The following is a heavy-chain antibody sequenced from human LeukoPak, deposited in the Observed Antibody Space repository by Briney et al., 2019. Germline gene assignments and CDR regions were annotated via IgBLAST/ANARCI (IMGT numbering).Heavy chain of an antibody. CDR1: GGTLRSYA. Sequence: GASVKVSCKASGGTLRSYAISWVRQAPGQGLEWMGGIPPIFGPANYAQKFQGRVTIIADESTSTAYMELSSLRSEDTAVYYCARDVYYYDSSGFYYRGTDAFDIWGQGTMVTVSS. V-gene: IGHV1-69*01. J-gene: IGHJ3*02. CDR3: ARDVYYYDSSGFYYRGTDAFDI. CDR2: IPPIFGPA. D-gene: IGHD3-22*01.